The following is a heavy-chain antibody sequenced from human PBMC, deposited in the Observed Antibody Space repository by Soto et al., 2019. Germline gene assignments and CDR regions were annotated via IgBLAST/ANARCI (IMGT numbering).Heavy chain of an antibody. V-gene: IGHV4-59*01. J-gene: IGHJ4*02. Sequence: PSETLAPTSTVSGGSRSSYYCSWITQPPGTGLELFGYLYHSGSTNYNPSIKSRLNISLDTSKNQFSVKLSSVTAADTAVYYCARDYYDSSGYYYPFVHWGQGTLVTVS. CDR3: ARDYYDSSGYYYPFVH. CDR1: GGSRSSYY. CDR2: LYHSGST. D-gene: IGHD3-22*01.